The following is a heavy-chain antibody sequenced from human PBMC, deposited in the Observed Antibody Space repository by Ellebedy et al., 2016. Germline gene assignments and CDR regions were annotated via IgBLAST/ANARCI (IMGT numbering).Heavy chain of an antibody. CDR1: GFIASSNH. Sequence: GESLKISXAAAGFIASSNHMSWVRQAPGKGLEWVSVIYSGGNTYNADSVRGRFAISRDNSKNTLYLQMNSLRAEDTAVYYCARGPDIPAMYYFDYWGQGTLVTVSS. D-gene: IGHD6-25*01. V-gene: IGHV3-53*01. J-gene: IGHJ4*02. CDR2: IYSGGNT. CDR3: ARGPDIPAMYYFDY.